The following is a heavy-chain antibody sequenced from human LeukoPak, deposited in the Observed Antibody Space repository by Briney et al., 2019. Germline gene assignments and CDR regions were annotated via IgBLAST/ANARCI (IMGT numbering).Heavy chain of an antibody. Sequence: GGSLRLSCAASGFTSSSYSMNWVRQAPGKGLEWVSSISSSSSYIYYADSVKGRFTISRDNAKNSLYLQMNSLRAEDTAVYYCARDPEYSGWYDYWGQGTLVTVSS. CDR2: ISSSSSYI. CDR3: ARDPEYSGWYDY. D-gene: IGHD6-19*01. J-gene: IGHJ4*02. V-gene: IGHV3-21*01. CDR1: GFTSSSYS.